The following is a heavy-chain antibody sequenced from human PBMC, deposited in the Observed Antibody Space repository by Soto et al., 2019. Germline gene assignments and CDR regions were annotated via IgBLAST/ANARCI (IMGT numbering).Heavy chain of an antibody. CDR1: GFSFSSFS. CDR2: ISGSGGST. D-gene: IGHD6-13*01. V-gene: IGHV3-23*01. CDR3: AYSSTPFDY. J-gene: IGHJ4*02. Sequence: GGSLRLSCVASGFSFSSFSMNWVRQAPGKGLEWVSAISGSGGSTYYADSVKGRFTISRDNSKNTLYLQMNSLRAEDTAVYYCAYSSTPFDYWGQGTLVTVSS.